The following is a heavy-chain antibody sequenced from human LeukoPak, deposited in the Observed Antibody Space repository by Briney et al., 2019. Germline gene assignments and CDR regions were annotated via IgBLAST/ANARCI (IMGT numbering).Heavy chain of an antibody. CDR3: ARGGGLDV. D-gene: IGHD3-16*01. V-gene: IGHV3-7*03. CDR1: GFTFSIYT. Sequence: GGSLRLSCAASGFTFSIYTMNWARQAPGKGLEWVASINHNGNVNYYVDSVKGRFTISRDNAKNSLYLQMSNLRAEDTAVYFCARGGGLDVWGQGATVTVSS. J-gene: IGHJ6*02. CDR2: INHNGNVN.